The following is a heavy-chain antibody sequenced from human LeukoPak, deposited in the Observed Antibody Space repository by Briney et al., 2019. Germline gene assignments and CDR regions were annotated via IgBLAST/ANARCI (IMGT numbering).Heavy chain of an antibody. Sequence: GTSLRLSCAASGFTFSNYAMHWVRQAPGKGLEWVAVISYDGSNKYYADSVKGRFTISRDNSKNTLYLQMNSLRAEDTAVYYCARDTSQQLVRHLDYWGQGTLVTVSS. CDR3: ARDTSQQLVRHLDY. CDR2: ISYDGSNK. CDR1: GFTFSNYA. V-gene: IGHV3-30-3*01. D-gene: IGHD6-13*01. J-gene: IGHJ4*02.